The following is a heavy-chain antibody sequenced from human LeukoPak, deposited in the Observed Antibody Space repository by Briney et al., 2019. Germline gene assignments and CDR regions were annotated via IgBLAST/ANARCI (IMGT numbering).Heavy chain of an antibody. CDR3: ARCGNWAYNWFDP. V-gene: IGHV4-38-2*01. Sequence: SETLSLTCDFSGYSITSGYYWGWIRQPPGKGREWIGSIYHSGTTYYNPSRKSRVTVSVDTSKNQFSLNLSSVTAADTAVYYCARCGNWAYNWFDPWGQGTLVTVSS. J-gene: IGHJ5*02. D-gene: IGHD7-27*01. CDR2: IYHSGTT. CDR1: GYSITSGYY.